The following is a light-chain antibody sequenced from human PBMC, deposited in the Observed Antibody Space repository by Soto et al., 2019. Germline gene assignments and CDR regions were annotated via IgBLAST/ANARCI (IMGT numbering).Light chain of an antibody. J-gene: IGKJ5*01. CDR2: AAS. V-gene: IGKV1-9*01. CDR1: QGISSH. Sequence: DIQLTQSPSFLSASVGDRVTITCRASQGISSHFAWYQQKPGRAPKLLIYAASTLQSGVPSRFSGSGSWTEFTLTINSLQPEDFATFYWQQLIRFPFTFGQGTRLEIK. CDR3: QQLIRFPFT.